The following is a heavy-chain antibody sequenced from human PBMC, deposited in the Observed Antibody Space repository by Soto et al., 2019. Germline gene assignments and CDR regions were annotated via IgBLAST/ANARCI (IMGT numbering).Heavy chain of an antibody. D-gene: IGHD3-10*01. Sequence: GASVKVSCKASGYTFTGYYMHWVRQAPGQGLEWMGWINPNSGGTNYAQKFQGWVTVTRDTSISTAYMELSRLRSDDTAVYYCAREGSINALTDAFDIWGQGTMVTVSS. V-gene: IGHV1-2*04. CDR3: AREGSINALTDAFDI. J-gene: IGHJ3*02. CDR1: GYTFTGYY. CDR2: INPNSGGT.